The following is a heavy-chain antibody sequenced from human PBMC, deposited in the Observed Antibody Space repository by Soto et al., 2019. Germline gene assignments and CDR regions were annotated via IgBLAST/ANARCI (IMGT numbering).Heavy chain of an antibody. J-gene: IGHJ3*02. CDR2: IYPGDSDT. CDR1: GYSFTSYW. Sequence: EVQLVQSGAEVKKPGESLKISCKGSGYSFTSYWIGWVRQMPGKGLEWMGIIYPGDSDTRYSPSFQGQVTISADKSISTAYLQWSSLKASDTAMYYCARGGYDSSGYSARGAFDIWGQGTMVTVSS. D-gene: IGHD3-22*01. CDR3: ARGGYDSSGYSARGAFDI. V-gene: IGHV5-51*01.